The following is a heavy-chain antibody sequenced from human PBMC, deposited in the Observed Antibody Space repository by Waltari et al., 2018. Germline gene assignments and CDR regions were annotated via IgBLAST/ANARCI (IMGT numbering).Heavy chain of an antibody. D-gene: IGHD2-21*02. J-gene: IGHJ4*02. Sequence: QVQLQESGPGLVKPSQTLSLTCTVSGGSISSGGYYWSWIRQHPGKGLEWIGYIYYSGSTSSNPALKSLVTISVDTSKNQFSLKLSSVTAADTAVYYCARARAYCGGDCYPNSEFDYWGQGTLVTVSS. CDR1: GGSISSGGYY. CDR2: IYYSGST. V-gene: IGHV4-31*01. CDR3: ARARAYCGGDCYPNSEFDY.